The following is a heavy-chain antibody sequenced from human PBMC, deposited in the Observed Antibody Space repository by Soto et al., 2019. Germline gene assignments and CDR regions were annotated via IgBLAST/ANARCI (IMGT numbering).Heavy chain of an antibody. CDR1: GYNFTSSW. J-gene: IGHJ3*01. D-gene: IGHD2-21*01. CDR3: ARRIEKDAFDV. Sequence: EESLTLSCKASGYNFTSSWLSWVRQMPGPGLGWMGRIDPSDSYNSYSPSFQGHVTISGDKSINTAYLQWSSLKASDTAIYYCARRIEKDAFDVWGQGTMVTVSS. CDR2: IDPSDSYN. V-gene: IGHV5-10-1*01.